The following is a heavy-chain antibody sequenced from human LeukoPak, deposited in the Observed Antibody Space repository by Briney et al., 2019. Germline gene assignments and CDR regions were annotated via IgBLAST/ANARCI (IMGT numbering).Heavy chain of an antibody. D-gene: IGHD2-2*01. CDR2: LFYRGTT. CDR1: GGSITNHY. J-gene: IGHJ4*02. Sequence: SETLSLTCSVSGGSITNHYWAWIRQPPGKGLEWIGYLFYRGTTFYNPSLKSRVSISLDTSKNQVSLKLTSVTAADTAIYYCARAPSAAVRALDFWGPGTLVTVSP. CDR3: ARAPSAAVRALDF. V-gene: IGHV4-59*11.